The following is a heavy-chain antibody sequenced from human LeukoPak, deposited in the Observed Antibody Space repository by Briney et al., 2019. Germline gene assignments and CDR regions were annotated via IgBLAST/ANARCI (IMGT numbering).Heavy chain of an antibody. D-gene: IGHD5-24*01. CDR1: GGSISSSSYY. Sequence: SETLSLTCTVSGGSISSSSYYWGWIRQPPGKGLEWIGSIYYSGSSYYNPSLKSRVTISVDTSKNQFSLKLSSVTAADTAVYYCARSRGWLQSHPLGYWGQGTLVTVSS. CDR3: ARSRGWLQSHPLGY. CDR2: IYYSGSS. V-gene: IGHV4-39*07. J-gene: IGHJ4*02.